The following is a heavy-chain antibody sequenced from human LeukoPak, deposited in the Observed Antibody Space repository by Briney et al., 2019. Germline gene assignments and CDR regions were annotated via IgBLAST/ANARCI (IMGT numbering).Heavy chain of an antibody. Sequence: ASVKVSCKASGYTFTGYYMHWVRQAPGQGLEWMGWINPNSGGTNYAQKFQGRVTMTRDTSISTAYMELSRLRSDDTAVYYCARDRFVVVPAASYYGMDVWGQGTTVTVSS. CDR2: INPNSGGT. D-gene: IGHD2-2*01. J-gene: IGHJ6*02. CDR1: GYTFTGYY. CDR3: ARDRFVVVPAASYYGMDV. V-gene: IGHV1-2*02.